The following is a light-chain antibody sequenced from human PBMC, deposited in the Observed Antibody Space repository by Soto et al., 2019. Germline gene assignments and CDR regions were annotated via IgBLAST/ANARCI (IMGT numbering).Light chain of an antibody. CDR1: QSVSSSY. CDR3: QQYGSSPCT. V-gene: IGKV3-20*01. J-gene: IGKJ1*01. CDR2: GAS. Sequence: EIVLTQSPGTLSLSPGERATLSCRASQSVSSSYLAWYQQKHGQAPRLLIYGASSRATGIPDRFSGSGSRTDFTLTISRLEPEDFAVYYCQQYGSSPCTFGQGTKVEIK.